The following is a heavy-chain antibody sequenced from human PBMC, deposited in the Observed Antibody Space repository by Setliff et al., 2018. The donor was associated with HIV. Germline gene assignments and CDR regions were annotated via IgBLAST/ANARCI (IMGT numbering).Heavy chain of an antibody. D-gene: IGHD4-17*01. CDR3: ASANDYGDYGGMDV. CDR2: IRYDGRNK. V-gene: IGHV3-30*02. Sequence: PGGSLRLSCAASGFAFSRYGLHWVRQAPGKGLNWVTFIRYDGRNKFYADSVKGRSTISRDNSKNTLYLQMDSLTVEDTAVYYCASANDYGDYGGMDVWGQGTTVTVSS. J-gene: IGHJ6*02. CDR1: GFAFSRYG.